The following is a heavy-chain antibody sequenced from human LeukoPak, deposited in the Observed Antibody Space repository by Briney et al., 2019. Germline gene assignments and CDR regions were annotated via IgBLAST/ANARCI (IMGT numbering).Heavy chain of an antibody. CDR3: ARRWSSGYYYYMDV. CDR2: INPNSGGT. J-gene: IGHJ6*03. D-gene: IGHD2-15*01. V-gene: IGHV1-2*02. Sequence: EASVKVSCKASGYTLTGYYMHWVRQAPGQGLEWMGWINPNSGGTNYAQKFQGRVTMTRDTSISTAYMELSRLRSDDTAVYYCARRWSSGYYYYMDVWGKGTTVTVSS. CDR1: GYTLTGYY.